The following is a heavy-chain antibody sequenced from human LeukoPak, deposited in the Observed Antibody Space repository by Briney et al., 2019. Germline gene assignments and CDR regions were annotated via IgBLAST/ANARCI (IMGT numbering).Heavy chain of an antibody. D-gene: IGHD5-12*01. CDR3: ARAGYSGYDFGGALDY. J-gene: IGHJ4*02. CDR2: ISSSGSTI. V-gene: IGHV3-48*03. CDR1: GFTFSSYE. Sequence: PGGSLRLSCAASGFTFSSYEMNWVRQAPGKGLEWVPYISSSGSTIYYADSVKGRFTISRDNAKNSLYLQMNSLRAEDTAVYYCARAGYSGYDFGGALDYWGQGTLVTVSS.